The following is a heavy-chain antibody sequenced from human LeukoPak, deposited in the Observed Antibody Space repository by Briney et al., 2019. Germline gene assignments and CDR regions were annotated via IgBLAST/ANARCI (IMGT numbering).Heavy chain of an antibody. D-gene: IGHD5-24*01. V-gene: IGHV4-34*01. CDR3: AGANGYNYPFDY. Sequence: SETLSLTCAVYGGSLNGYYWSWIRQPPGKGLEWIGEGGNSGGTKFNPSLKSRVTISADTSKNQFSLKLSSVTAADTAVYYCAGANGYNYPFDYWGQGTLVTVSS. CDR1: GGSLNGYY. J-gene: IGHJ4*02. CDR2: GGNSGGT.